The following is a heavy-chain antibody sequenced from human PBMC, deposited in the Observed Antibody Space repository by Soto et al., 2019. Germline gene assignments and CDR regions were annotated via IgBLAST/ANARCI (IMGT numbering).Heavy chain of an antibody. CDR3: AREPGYCSSTSC. CDR2: ISYDGSNK. CDR1: GFTFSSYA. J-gene: IGHJ4*02. D-gene: IGHD2-2*01. V-gene: IGHV3-30-3*01. Sequence: QVQLVESGGGVVQPGRSLRLSWAASGFTFSSYAMHWVRQAPGKGLEWVAVISYDGSNKYYADSVKGRFTISRDNSKNTLYLQMNSLRAEDTAVYYCAREPGYCSSTSCWGQGTLVTVSS.